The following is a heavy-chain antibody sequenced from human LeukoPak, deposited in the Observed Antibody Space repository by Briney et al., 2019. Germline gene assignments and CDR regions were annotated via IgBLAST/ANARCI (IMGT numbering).Heavy chain of an antibody. Sequence: SETLSLTCAVYGGSFSGYYWSWIRQPPGKGPEWIGEINDSGSTNYNPSLKSRVTISVDTSKNQFSLKLSSVTAADTAVYYCARDYSSGSFHYYFDYWGQGTLVTVSS. V-gene: IGHV4-34*01. J-gene: IGHJ4*02. D-gene: IGHD1-26*01. CDR2: INDSGST. CDR3: ARDYSSGSFHYYFDY. CDR1: GGSFSGYY.